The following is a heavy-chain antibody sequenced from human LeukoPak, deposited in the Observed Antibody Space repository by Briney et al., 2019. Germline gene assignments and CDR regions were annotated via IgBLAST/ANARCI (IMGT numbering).Heavy chain of an antibody. V-gene: IGHV3-74*01. D-gene: IGHD1-26*01. CDR2: VDNAGNGI. CDR3: ARVIVGGIRAFDM. J-gene: IGHJ3*02. CDR1: GFSFNTLW. Sequence: GGSLRLSCAASGFSFNTLWMHWVRQAPGKGLVWSSRVDNAGNGISYADSVKGRFTISRDNAKNTLYLQMNSLRDEDTAVYYCARVIVGGIRAFDMWGQGTLVTVSS.